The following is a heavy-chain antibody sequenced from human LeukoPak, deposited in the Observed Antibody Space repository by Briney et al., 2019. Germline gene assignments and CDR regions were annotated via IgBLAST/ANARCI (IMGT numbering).Heavy chain of an antibody. Sequence: PSETLSLTCSVSGDSIRSSSYYWGWIRQPPGKRLEGLGTIYYNSNTYYNPSLWVRIPIDVGTAQYELYLNLTSFTTPDTSFYFCMRHEEEDGHNAKPFDSWGQGTLLTVSP. J-gene: IGHJ4*02. CDR1: GDSIRSSSYY. V-gene: IGHV4-39*01. CDR3: MRHEEEDGHNAKPFDS. D-gene: IGHD5-24*01. CDR2: IYYNSNT.